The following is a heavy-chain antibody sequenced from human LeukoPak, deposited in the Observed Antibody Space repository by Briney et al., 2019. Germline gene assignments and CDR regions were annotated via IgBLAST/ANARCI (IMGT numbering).Heavy chain of an antibody. J-gene: IGHJ4*02. V-gene: IGHV3-23*01. CDR3: AKEETRAYGGD. CDR1: GFTFSSYA. CDR2: ISGSGTRT. Sequence: QAGASLRLSCAASGFTFSSYAMSWVRQAPGKGLEWVPAISGSGTRTYYADSVKGRFTISRDNSKNTLYLQMNSLRAEDTAVYYCAKEETRAYGGDWGQGTLVTVSS. D-gene: IGHD4-23*01.